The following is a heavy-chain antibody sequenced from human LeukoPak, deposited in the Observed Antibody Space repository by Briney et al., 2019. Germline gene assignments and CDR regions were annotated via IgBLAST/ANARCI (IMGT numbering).Heavy chain of an antibody. V-gene: IGHV1-8*03. CDR3: ARGLGSSWYSYYYMDV. CDR2: MNPNSGNT. D-gene: IGHD6-13*01. Sequence: ASVTVSCKASGYTFTIYDINWVRQATGQGLEWMGWMNPNSGNTGYAQKFQGRVTITRNTSISTAYMELSSLRSEDTAVYYCARGLGSSWYSYYYMDVWGKGTTVTVSS. J-gene: IGHJ6*03. CDR1: GYTFTIYD.